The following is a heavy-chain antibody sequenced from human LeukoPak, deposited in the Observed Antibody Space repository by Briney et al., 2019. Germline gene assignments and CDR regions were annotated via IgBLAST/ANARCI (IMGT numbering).Heavy chain of an antibody. Sequence: ASVEVSCKASGYTVTGYYMHGVRQAPGQGLEWMGGINPNSGCTNYAQKLQGRVTMTRTTSISTAYMELSRLRSDDTAVYYCARGMAAAGTIDYWGQGTLVTVSS. CDR3: ARGMAAAGTIDY. D-gene: IGHD6-13*01. CDR1: GYTVTGYY. V-gene: IGHV1-2*02. CDR2: INPNSGCT. J-gene: IGHJ4*02.